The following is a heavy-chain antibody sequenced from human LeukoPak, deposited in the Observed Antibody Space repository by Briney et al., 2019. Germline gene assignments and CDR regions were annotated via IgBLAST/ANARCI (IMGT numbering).Heavy chain of an antibody. CDR2: ISAYNGNT. J-gene: IGHJ4*02. CDR1: GGTFISYA. CDR3: ASHHARKAATKSQTDY. V-gene: IGHV1-69*13. D-gene: IGHD1-1*01. Sequence: GASVKVSCKASGGTFISYAISWVRQAPGQGLEWMGWISAYNGNTNYAQKFQGRVTITADESTSTAYMELSSLRSEDTAVYYCASHHARKAATKSQTDYWGQGTLVTVSS.